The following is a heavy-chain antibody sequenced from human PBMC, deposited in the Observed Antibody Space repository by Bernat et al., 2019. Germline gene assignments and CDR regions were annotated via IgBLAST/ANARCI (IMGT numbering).Heavy chain of an antibody. V-gene: IGHV3-21*01. CDR1: GFTFSSYS. D-gene: IGHD6-19*01. Sequence: EVQLVESGGGLVKPGGSLRLSCAASGFTFSSYSMNWVRQAPGKGLEWVSSISSSGSYIYYADSVKGRFTISRDNAKNSLYLQMNSLRAEDTAVYYCARIPGIAVGIRLLHPFDYWGQGTLVTVSS. J-gene: IGHJ4*02. CDR3: ARIPGIAVGIRLLHPFDY. CDR2: ISSSGSYI.